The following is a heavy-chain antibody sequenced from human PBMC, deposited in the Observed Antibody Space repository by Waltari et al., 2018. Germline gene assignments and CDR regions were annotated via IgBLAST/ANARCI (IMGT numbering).Heavy chain of an antibody. J-gene: IGHJ1*01. CDR2: ISYDGSNK. Sequence: QVQLVESGGGVVQPGRSLRLSCAASGFTFRSYAIHWVRPAPGKGLEWVAVISYDGSNKYYADSVKGRFTISRDNSKNTLYLQMNSLRAEDTAVYYCARDSGSAHAEYFQHWGQGTLVTVSS. V-gene: IGHV3-30-3*01. CDR1: GFTFRSYA. CDR3: ARDSGSAHAEYFQH. D-gene: IGHD1-26*01.